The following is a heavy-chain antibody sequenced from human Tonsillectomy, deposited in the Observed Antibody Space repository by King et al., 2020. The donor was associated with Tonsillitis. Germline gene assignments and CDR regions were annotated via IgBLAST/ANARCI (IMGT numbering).Heavy chain of an antibody. D-gene: IGHD3-22*01. CDR1: GYSFTRYW. Sequence: VQLVESGAEVKKPGESLKISCKGSGYSFTRYWIVWVRQMPGKGLEWMGIIYPGDSETRYSPPFQGQVTISADKSISTAFLQWSRLKASDSAIYYCARYDSTGAGAFDIWGQGTMVTVSS. CDR2: IYPGDSET. V-gene: IGHV5-51*01. CDR3: ARYDSTGAGAFDI. J-gene: IGHJ3*02.